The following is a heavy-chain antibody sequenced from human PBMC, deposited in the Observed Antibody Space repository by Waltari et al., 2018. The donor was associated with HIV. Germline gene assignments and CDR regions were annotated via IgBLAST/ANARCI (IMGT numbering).Heavy chain of an antibody. CDR3: ARHALSVGAAYWKFDL. J-gene: IGHJ2*01. D-gene: IGHD6-25*01. Sequence: LQLPESGPGLVKPSETLSLTCTVSGGSVSISSYFWGWIRQPPGKGLEWVVRIDYTGRAYSSPFLQRPVTMSVHTSKNEFALKVTSVTAADTAVYYCARHALSVGAAYWKFDLWGRGTMVTVSS. V-gene: IGHV4-39*01. CDR2: IDYTGRA. CDR1: GGSVSISSYF.